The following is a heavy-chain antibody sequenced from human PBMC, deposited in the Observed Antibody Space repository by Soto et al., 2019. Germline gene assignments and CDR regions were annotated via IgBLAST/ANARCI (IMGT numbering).Heavy chain of an antibody. Sequence: QIKLVKSGAEVEKAGASVKVSCKASGYTFSSYGISWVRQAPGHGLEWMGWISVYNGNTHSAQKFQGRVSMTTDTSTTSVYRDLRSLRSDDTAVYYCARVRLYFGGNPGPLDYWGQGTPVTVSS. V-gene: IGHV1-18*01. D-gene: IGHD2-15*01. CDR3: ARVRLYFGGNPGPLDY. CDR2: ISVYNGNT. CDR1: GYTFSSYG. J-gene: IGHJ4*02.